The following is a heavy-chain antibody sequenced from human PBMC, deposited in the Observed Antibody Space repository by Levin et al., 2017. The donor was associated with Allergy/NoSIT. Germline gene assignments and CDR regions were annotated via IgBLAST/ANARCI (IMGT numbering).Heavy chain of an antibody. J-gene: IGHJ3*02. CDR3: ARDSPHAQMYNWNYQTPRDAFDI. CDR2: ISSSSSYI. CDR1: GFTFSSYS. D-gene: IGHD1-7*01. V-gene: IGHV3-21*01. Sequence: GGSLRLSCAASGFTFSSYSMNWVRQAPGKGLEWVSSISSSSSYIYYADSVKGRFTISRDNAKNSLYLQMNSLRAEDTAVYYCARDSPHAQMYNWNYQTPRDAFDIWGQGTMVTVSS.